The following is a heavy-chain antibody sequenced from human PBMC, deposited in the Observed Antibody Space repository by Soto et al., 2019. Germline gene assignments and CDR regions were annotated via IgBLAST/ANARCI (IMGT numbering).Heavy chain of an antibody. V-gene: IGHV3-23*01. J-gene: IGHJ4*02. Sequence: GGSLRLSCAASEFNFSSYAVSWIRQAPGKGLEWVSTISGSGGSTSYADSVKGRFTISRDNSKNTLYPQMNSLRAEDTAVYYCAKRFEGDRTPFEYWGQGTLVPVSS. CDR1: EFNFSSYA. CDR2: ISGSGGST. D-gene: IGHD3-10*01. CDR3: AKRFEGDRTPFEY.